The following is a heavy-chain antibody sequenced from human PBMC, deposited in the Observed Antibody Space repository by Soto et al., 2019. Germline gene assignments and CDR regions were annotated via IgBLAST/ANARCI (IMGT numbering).Heavy chain of an antibody. Sequence: PGGSLRLSCAASGFTFSGSAMHWVRQASGKGLEWVGRIRSKANSYATAYAASVKGRFTISRDDSKNTAYLQMNSLKTEDTAVYYCTRRGSGYYYGTGWYFDLWGRGTLVTVSS. CDR3: TRRGSGYYYGTGWYFDL. V-gene: IGHV3-73*01. D-gene: IGHD3-22*01. J-gene: IGHJ2*01. CDR2: IRSKANSYAT. CDR1: GFTFSGSA.